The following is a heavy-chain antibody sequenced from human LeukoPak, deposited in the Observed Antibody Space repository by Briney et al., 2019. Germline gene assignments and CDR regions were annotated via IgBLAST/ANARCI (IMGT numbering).Heavy chain of an antibody. J-gene: IGHJ4*02. CDR2: ISGSGGST. V-gene: IGHV3-23*01. D-gene: IGHD1-26*01. Sequence: GGSLRLSCAASGFTFSSYAMSWVRQAPGKGLEWVSAISGSGGSTYYADSVKGRFTISRDDSKNTLYLQMNSLRAEDTAVYYCANVGGSRYFDYWGQGTLVTVSS. CDR3: ANVGGSRYFDY. CDR1: GFTFSSYA.